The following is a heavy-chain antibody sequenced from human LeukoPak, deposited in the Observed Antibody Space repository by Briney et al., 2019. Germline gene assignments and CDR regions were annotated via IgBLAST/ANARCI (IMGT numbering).Heavy chain of an antibody. CDR1: GFTFSSYA. CDR2: ISGSGGST. Sequence: GGSLRLSCAASGFTFSSYAMSWVRQAPGKGLEWVSAISGSGGSTYYADSVKGRFTISRDNSKNTLYLQMNSLRAEDTAVYYCAKGYCSGGSCYAVFDYWGQGALVTVS. J-gene: IGHJ4*02. CDR3: AKGYCSGGSCYAVFDY. V-gene: IGHV3-23*01. D-gene: IGHD2-15*01.